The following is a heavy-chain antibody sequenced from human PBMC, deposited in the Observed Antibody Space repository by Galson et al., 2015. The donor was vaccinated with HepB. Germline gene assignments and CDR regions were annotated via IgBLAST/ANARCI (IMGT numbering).Heavy chain of an antibody. V-gene: IGHV5-51*03. CDR3: ASSYDSSGYYFDSWYFDL. J-gene: IGHJ2*01. CDR1: GYSFTSHW. D-gene: IGHD3-22*01. CDR2: IYPGDSDT. Sequence: QSGAEVKKPGESLKISCKGSGYSFTSHWIGWVRQMPGKGLEWTGIIYPGDSDTRYSPSFQGQVTISADKSISTAYLQWSSLKASDTAMYYCASSYDSSGYYFDSWYFDLWGRGTLVTVSS.